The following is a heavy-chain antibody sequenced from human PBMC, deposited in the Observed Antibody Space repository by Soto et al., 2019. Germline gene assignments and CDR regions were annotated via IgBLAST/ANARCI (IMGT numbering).Heavy chain of an antibody. J-gene: IGHJ4*02. V-gene: IGHV1-69*01. D-gene: IGHD3-16*01. CDR2: IIPIFGTA. CDR1: GGPFSSYA. Sequence: QVQLVQSGAEVQQPGSSVKVSCKASGGPFSSYALSWVRQAPGHGLEWMGGIIPIFGTANYAQKVQGRVTITADESTSTAHMELSSLRSENTAVFYCARDMGAWGDYWGQGTLVTVSA. CDR3: ARDMGAWGDY.